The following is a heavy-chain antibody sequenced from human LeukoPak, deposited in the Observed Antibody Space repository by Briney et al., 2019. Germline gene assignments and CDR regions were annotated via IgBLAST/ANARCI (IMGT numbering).Heavy chain of an antibody. CDR2: ISYDGSLK. D-gene: IGHD5-18*01. CDR1: GFTFSNYG. CDR3: ARVSLERQLWLPFDY. J-gene: IGHJ4*02. V-gene: IGHV3-30*03. Sequence: PGGSLRLSCAGSGFTFSNYGIHWVRQAPGKGLEWVTAISYDGSLKYYADSVRGRFTISRDNSKNTLYLQMNSLRTYDTALYYCARVSLERQLWLPFDYWGQGTLVTVSS.